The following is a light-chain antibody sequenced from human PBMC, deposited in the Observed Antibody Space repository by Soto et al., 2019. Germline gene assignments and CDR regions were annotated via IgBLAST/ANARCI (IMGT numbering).Light chain of an antibody. CDR3: QQYNNWPPST. J-gene: IGKJ5*01. Sequence: DIQMTQSPSSLSASVGGRVTITCRASQGIRNDLGWYQQKPGKAPKRLIYAASSLQSGVPSRFSGSGSGTEFTLTISSLQPEDFAVYYCQQYNNWPPSTFGQGTRLEIK. V-gene: IGKV1-17*01. CDR2: AAS. CDR1: QGIRND.